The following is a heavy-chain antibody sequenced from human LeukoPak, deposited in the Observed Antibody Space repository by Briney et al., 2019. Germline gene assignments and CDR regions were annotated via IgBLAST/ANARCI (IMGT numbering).Heavy chain of an antibody. Sequence: PSETLSLTCTVSGGSISSYYWSWIRQPPGKGLEWIGYIYTSGSTNYNPSLKSRVTISVDTSKNQFSLKLSSVTAADTAVYYCARQFPGYYYMDVWGKGTTVTVSS. V-gene: IGHV4-4*09. CDR3: ARQFPGYYYMDV. CDR2: IYTSGST. J-gene: IGHJ6*03. D-gene: IGHD1-1*01. CDR1: GGSISSYY.